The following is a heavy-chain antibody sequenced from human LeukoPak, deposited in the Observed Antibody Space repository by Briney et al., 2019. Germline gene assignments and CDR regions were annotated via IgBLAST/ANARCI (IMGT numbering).Heavy chain of an antibody. CDR1: GFTFSGYW. V-gene: IGHV3-7*01. Sequence: GGSLRLSCAASGFTFSGYWMSWVRQAPGKGLAWVANINLDGSVKHYVDSAKGRFTISRDNAKNSLYLQMNSLRAEDTALYYCATSDDSSGSDWGQGTLVTVSS. CDR3: ATSDDSSGSD. CDR2: INLDGSVK. D-gene: IGHD3-22*01. J-gene: IGHJ4*02.